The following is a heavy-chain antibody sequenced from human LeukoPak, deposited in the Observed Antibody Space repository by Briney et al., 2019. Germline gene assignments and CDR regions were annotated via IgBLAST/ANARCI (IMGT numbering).Heavy chain of an antibody. CDR2: INSDGSST. V-gene: IGHV3-74*01. CDR3: ARDPQKIDYFDY. D-gene: IGHD2-21*01. CDR1: GFTFSSYW. Sequence: PGGSLRLSCAASGFTFSSYWMHWVRQVPGKGLVWVSRINSDGSSTSYADSVKGRFTISRDNAKNTLYLQMNSLRAEDTAVYYCARDPQKIDYFDYWGQGTLVTVSS. J-gene: IGHJ4*02.